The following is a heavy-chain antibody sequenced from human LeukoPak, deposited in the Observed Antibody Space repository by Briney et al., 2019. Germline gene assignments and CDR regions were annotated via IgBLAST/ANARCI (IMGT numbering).Heavy chain of an antibody. J-gene: IGHJ4*02. V-gene: IGHV3-30*19. CDR3: GPIDS. CDR1: GFTFSSYG. CDR2: ISDDGNDA. Sequence: GRSLRLSCAASGFTFSSYGMHWVRQAPGKGLEWVAVISDDGNDAYYAGSVEGRFNISRDNFKSTVFLQMNGLRPEDTALYYCGPIDSWGQGTLVTVSS.